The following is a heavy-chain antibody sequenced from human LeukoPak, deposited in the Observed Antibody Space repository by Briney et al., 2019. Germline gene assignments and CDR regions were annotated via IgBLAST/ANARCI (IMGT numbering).Heavy chain of an antibody. V-gene: IGHV3-23*01. D-gene: IGHD6-25*01. CDR3: AKRSARPKPFDC. CDR1: GFTFSSYA. J-gene: IGHJ4*02. Sequence: GGSLRLSCAASGFTFSSYAMSWVRQAPGKGLEWVSAISGSGGSTYYADSVKGRFTISRDNSKNTVYLQMNSLSAEDTAIYYCAKRSARPKPFDCWGQGTLVTVSS. CDR2: ISGSGGST.